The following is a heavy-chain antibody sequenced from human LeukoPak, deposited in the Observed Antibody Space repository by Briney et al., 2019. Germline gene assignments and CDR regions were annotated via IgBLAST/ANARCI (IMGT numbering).Heavy chain of an antibody. J-gene: IGHJ4*02. V-gene: IGHV1-18*01. CDR1: GYTFLSYG. CDR3: AISFYGKSDY. CDR2: INTYNANT. Sequence: ASVKVSCKASGYTFLSYGISWVRQAPGQGLEWMGWINTYNANTNYAQKVQDRITLTRDTSTSTAYMELRSLRSDDTAVYYCAISFYGKSDYWGQGTLVTVSS. D-gene: IGHD4-17*01.